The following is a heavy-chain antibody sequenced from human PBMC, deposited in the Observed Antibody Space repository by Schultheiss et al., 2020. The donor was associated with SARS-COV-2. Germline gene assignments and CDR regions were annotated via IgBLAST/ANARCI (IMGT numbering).Heavy chain of an antibody. J-gene: IGHJ1*01. V-gene: IGHV4-39*07. CDR3: ASTSDIVVAVAAT. CDR1: GGSISSSSYY. Sequence: SETLSLTCTVSGGSISSSSYYWGWIRQPPGKGLEWIGSIYYSGSTYYNPSLKSRVTISVDRSKNQFSLKLSSVTAADTAVYYCASTSDIVVAVAATWGQGTLVTVSS. D-gene: IGHD2-15*01. CDR2: IYYSGST.